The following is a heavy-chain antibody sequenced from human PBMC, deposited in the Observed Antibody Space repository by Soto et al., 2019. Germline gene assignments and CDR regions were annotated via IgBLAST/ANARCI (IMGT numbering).Heavy chain of an antibody. CDR3: ARTYSSSHHFDY. V-gene: IGHV4-59*01. CDR2: IYYSGTT. D-gene: IGHD6-13*01. Sequence: SETLSLTCTVSGGSISTYYWSWIRRPPEKELEWIGYIYYSGTTNYNPSLKSRVTISVDTSKNQFSLKLSSVTAADTAVYYCARTYSSSHHFDYWGQGTLVTVS. J-gene: IGHJ4*02. CDR1: GGSISTYY.